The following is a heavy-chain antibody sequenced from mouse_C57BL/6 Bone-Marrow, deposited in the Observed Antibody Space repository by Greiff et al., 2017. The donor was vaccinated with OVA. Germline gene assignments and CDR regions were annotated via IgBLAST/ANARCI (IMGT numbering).Heavy chain of an antibody. Sequence: EVQLQQSGPELVKPGASVKIPCKASGYTFTDYNMDWVKQSHGKSLEWIGDINPNNGGTIYNQKFKGKATLTVDKSSSTAYMELRSLTSEDTAVYYCARYLTGTEYYFDYWGQGTTLTVSS. D-gene: IGHD4-1*01. J-gene: IGHJ2*01. CDR1: GYTFTDYN. CDR2: INPNNGGT. V-gene: IGHV1-18*01. CDR3: ARYLTGTEYYFDY.